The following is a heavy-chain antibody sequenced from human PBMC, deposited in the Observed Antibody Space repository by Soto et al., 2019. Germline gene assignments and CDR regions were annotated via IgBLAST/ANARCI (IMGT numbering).Heavy chain of an antibody. D-gene: IGHD2-21*02. J-gene: IGHJ6*02. Sequence: PSETLSLTCTVSGGSISSGDYYWSWIRQPPGKGLEWIGYIYYSGSTYYNPSLKSRVTISVDTSKNQFSLKLSSVTAADTAVYYCAREKYGGNSRYYYGMDVWGQGTTVTVS. V-gene: IGHV4-30-4*01. CDR3: AREKYGGNSRYYYGMDV. CDR1: GGSISSGDYY. CDR2: IYYSGST.